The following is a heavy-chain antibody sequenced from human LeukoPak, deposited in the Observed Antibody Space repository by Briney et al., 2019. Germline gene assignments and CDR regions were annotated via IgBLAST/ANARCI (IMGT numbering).Heavy chain of an antibody. CDR3: ATWNYYGSGSYYNSRSPERQTRFDP. CDR2: IYYSGST. V-gene: IGHV4-39*07. Sequence: SETLSLTCTVSGGSISSSSYYWSWIRQPPGKGLEWIGSIYYSGSTYYNPSLKSRVTISVDTSKNQFSLKLSSVTAADTAVYYCATWNYYGSGSYYNSRSPERQTRFDPWGQGTLVTVSS. J-gene: IGHJ5*02. CDR1: GGSISSSSYY. D-gene: IGHD3-10*01.